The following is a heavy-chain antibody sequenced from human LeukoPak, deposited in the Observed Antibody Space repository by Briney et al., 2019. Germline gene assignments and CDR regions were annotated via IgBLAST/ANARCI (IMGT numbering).Heavy chain of an antibody. CDR1: GFTFSSYG. Sequence: GGSLRLSCAASGFTFSSYGMHWVRQAPGQGLEWMGWINPNGGGTNYAQKFQGRVTMTRDTSISTAYMELSRLRSDDTAVYYCAAKYYYDSSGYPLEYWGQGTLVTVSS. CDR2: INPNGGGT. V-gene: IGHV1-2*02. D-gene: IGHD3-22*01. J-gene: IGHJ4*02. CDR3: AAKYYYDSSGYPLEY.